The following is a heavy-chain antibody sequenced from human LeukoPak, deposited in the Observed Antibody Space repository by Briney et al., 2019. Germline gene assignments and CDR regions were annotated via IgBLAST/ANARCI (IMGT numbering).Heavy chain of an antibody. CDR2: IYYSGST. J-gene: IGHJ3*02. CDR1: GGSISSYY. Sequence: SQTLSLTCTVSGGSISSYYWSWIRQPPGKGLEWIGYIYYSGSTNYNPSLKSRVTMSVDTSKNQFSLKLSSVTAADTAVYYCARDRQEAMVRGGYAFDIWGQGTMVTVFS. V-gene: IGHV4-59*12. D-gene: IGHD3-10*01. CDR3: ARDRQEAMVRGGYAFDI.